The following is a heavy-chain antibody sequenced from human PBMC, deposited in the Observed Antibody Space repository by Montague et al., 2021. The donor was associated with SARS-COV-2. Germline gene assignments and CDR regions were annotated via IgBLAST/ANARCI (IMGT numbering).Heavy chain of an antibody. Sequence: SETLSLTCAVHGGSFSDYYWSWIRQPPGKGLERIGEINHSGSTNYNPSLKSRVTISVDTSKNQFSLKLSSVTAADTAVYYCARGAPTISMIVVVVTGAGWYFDLWGRGTLVTVSS. CDR2: INHSGST. J-gene: IGHJ2*01. V-gene: IGHV4-34*01. CDR1: GGSFSDYY. CDR3: ARGAPTISMIVVVVTGAGWYFDL. D-gene: IGHD3-22*01.